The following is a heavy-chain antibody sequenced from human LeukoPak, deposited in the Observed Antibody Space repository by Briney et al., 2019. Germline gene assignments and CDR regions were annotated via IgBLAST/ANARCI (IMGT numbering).Heavy chain of an antibody. CDR3: AKDKLMTTYYYYYMDV. J-gene: IGHJ6*03. V-gene: IGHV3-23*01. D-gene: IGHD2-8*01. Sequence: GGSLRLSCAASGFTFSSYEMNWVRQAPGKGLEWVSCISGSGGSTYYADSVKGRFTISRDNSKNTLYLQMNSLRAEDTAVYYCAKDKLMTTYYYYYMDVWGKGTTVTVSS. CDR2: ISGSGGST. CDR1: GFTFSSYE.